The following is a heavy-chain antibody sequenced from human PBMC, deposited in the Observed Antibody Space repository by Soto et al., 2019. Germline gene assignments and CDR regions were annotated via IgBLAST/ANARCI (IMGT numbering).Heavy chain of an antibody. Sequence: SETLSLTCAVSGYSISSSNWWGLIRQPPGKGLVWIGYIYYSGSTYYNPSLKSRVTMSVDTSKNQFSLKLSSVTAVDTAVYYCARKSSGSGFDPRGQGTLGNVSS. CDR3: ARKSSGSGFDP. CDR2: IYYSGST. D-gene: IGHD6-19*01. V-gene: IGHV4-28*01. J-gene: IGHJ5*02. CDR1: GYSISSSNW.